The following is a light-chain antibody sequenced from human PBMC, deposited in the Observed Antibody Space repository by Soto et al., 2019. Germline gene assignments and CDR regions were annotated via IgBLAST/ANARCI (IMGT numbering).Light chain of an antibody. Sequence: QSALTQPRSVSGSPGQSVTISCTGTNSDVGGYTHVSWYQHHPGKAPKLMIHDVSERPSGVPDRFSGSKSGNTASLTISGLQAEDEADYYCCSYAGSYTWVFGGGTKLTVL. CDR3: CSYAGSYTWV. CDR1: NSDVGGYTH. J-gene: IGLJ3*02. V-gene: IGLV2-11*01. CDR2: DVS.